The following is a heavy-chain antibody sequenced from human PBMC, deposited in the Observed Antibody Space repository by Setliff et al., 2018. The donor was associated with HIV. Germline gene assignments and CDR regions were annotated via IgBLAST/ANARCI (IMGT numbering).Heavy chain of an antibody. Sequence: GGSLRLSCAAYGFTFSSYAMYRVRQAPGKGLEYVSAINSNGGSTYYADSVKGRFTISRDNSKSTVYLQMGSLRAEDMAVYYCARVRVAAVAPYFDFWGQGALVTVSS. CDR2: INSNGGST. D-gene: IGHD6-13*01. CDR3: ARVRVAAVAPYFDF. V-gene: IGHV3-64*02. J-gene: IGHJ4*02. CDR1: GFTFSSYA.